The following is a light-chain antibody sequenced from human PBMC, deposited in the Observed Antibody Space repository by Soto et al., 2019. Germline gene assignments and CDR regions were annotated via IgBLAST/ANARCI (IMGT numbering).Light chain of an antibody. V-gene: IGLV1-40*01. CDR2: GNS. CDR1: SPKIGAGYD. CDR3: QSYDSSLSGPYV. J-gene: IGLJ1*01. Sequence: QAVLTQPPPVSGGPGQRGTISCTGSSPKIGAGYDVHWYQQLPGTAPKLLIYGNSNRPSGVPDRFSGSKSGTSASLAITGLQAEDEADYYCQSYDSSLSGPYVFGTGTKVTVL.